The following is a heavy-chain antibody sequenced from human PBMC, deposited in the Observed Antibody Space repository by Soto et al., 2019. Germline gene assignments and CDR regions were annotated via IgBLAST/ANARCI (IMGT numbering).Heavy chain of an antibody. CDR2: ISAYNGNT. D-gene: IGHD6-13*01. CDR1: GYTFTSYG. CDR3: ARNAQQLESNWFAR. J-gene: IGHJ5*02. V-gene: IGHV1-18*01. Sequence: ASVKVSCKASGYTFTSYGISWVRQAPGQGLEWMGWISAYNGNTNYAQKLQGRVTMTTDTSTSTAYMELRSLRSDDTAVYYCARNAQQLESNWFARWGQGTLVTVSS.